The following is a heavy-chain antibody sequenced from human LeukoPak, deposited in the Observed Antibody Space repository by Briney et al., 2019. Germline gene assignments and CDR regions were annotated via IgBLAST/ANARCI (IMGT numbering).Heavy chain of an antibody. J-gene: IGHJ4*02. D-gene: IGHD3-22*01. Sequence: GGSLRLSCAASGFTFSSYGMHWVRQAPGKGLEWVAVISYDGSNKYYADSVKGRFTISRDNSKNTLYLQMNSLRAEDTAVYYCAKDRYYDSSGINDYWGQGTLVTVSS. V-gene: IGHV3-30*18. CDR2: ISYDGSNK. CDR1: GFTFSSYG. CDR3: AKDRYYDSSGINDY.